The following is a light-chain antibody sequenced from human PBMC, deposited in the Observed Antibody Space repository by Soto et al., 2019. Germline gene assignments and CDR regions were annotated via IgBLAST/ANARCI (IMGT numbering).Light chain of an antibody. Sequence: EIVLTQSPGTLSLSPGESATLSCRASQIVSSNYLAWYQQKLGQSPRLLIYGASSRATGIPDRFSGSGSGTDFTLIISRLEPEDFAVYYCQHYGSSMFTFGPGTKVDVK. CDR1: QIVSSNY. V-gene: IGKV3-20*01. J-gene: IGKJ3*01. CDR2: GAS. CDR3: QHYGSSMFT.